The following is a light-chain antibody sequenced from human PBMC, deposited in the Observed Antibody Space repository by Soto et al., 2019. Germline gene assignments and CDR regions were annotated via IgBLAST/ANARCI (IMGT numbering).Light chain of an antibody. CDR2: DAY. CDR3: QQRHAWPIT. V-gene: IGKV3-11*01. J-gene: IGKJ5*01. Sequence: EFVLTQSPVTLSFSPGERATLSCRASQSFRGLLAWYQQKPGQAPRLLIYDAYNRATGIPPRFSGSGSGTDFTLTISSLEPEDSAVYYCQQRHAWPITFGQGTRLEIK. CDR1: QSFRGL.